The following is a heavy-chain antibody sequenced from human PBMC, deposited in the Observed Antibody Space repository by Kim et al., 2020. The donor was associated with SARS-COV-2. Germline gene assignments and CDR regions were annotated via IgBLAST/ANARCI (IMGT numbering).Heavy chain of an antibody. CDR1: GYTFSSYG. V-gene: IGHV1-18*01. CDR3: ARGSSGWYSEKDY. J-gene: IGHJ4*02. Sequence: ASVKVSCKASGYTFSSYGISWVRQAPGQGLEWMGWISVYNGNTNFALKLQDRVTMTTDTSTSTAYMELRSLRSDDTAVYYCARGSSGWYSEKDYWGQGTLVTVSS. D-gene: IGHD6-19*01. CDR2: ISVYNGNT.